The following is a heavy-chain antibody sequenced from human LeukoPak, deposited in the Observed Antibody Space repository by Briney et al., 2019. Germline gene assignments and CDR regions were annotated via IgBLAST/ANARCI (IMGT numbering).Heavy chain of an antibody. CDR1: GGSFSGYY. D-gene: IGHD2-2*01. Sequence: SETLSLTCAVYGGSFSGYYWSWIRQPPGKGLEWVGEINHSGSTNYNPSLKSRVTISVDTSKNQFSLKLSSVTAADTAVYYCARDRYCSSTSCYTADPTGLDYWGQGTLVTVSS. J-gene: IGHJ4*02. CDR2: INHSGST. CDR3: ARDRYCSSTSCYTADPTGLDY. V-gene: IGHV4-34*01.